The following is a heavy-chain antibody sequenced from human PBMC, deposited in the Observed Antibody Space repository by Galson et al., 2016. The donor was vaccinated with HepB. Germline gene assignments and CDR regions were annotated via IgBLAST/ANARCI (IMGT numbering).Heavy chain of an antibody. Sequence: SLRLSCAASGFTFTDYWMSWVRQAPGKGLEWVANIKEDGSEITYVDSVRGRFTISRDNAKNSLFLQMNRLRVEDTAVYYCARDRQCHYYFYGMDVWGHGTTVTVSS. V-gene: IGHV3-7*01. J-gene: IGHJ6*02. CDR1: GFTFTDYW. D-gene: IGHD6-19*01. CDR3: ARDRQCHYYFYGMDV. CDR2: IKEDGSEI.